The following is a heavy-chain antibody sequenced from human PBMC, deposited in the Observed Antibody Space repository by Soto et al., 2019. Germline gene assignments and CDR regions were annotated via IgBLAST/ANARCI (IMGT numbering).Heavy chain of an antibody. Sequence: EVPLLESGGGLVQPGGSLRLSCAASGFTFSSYAMSWVRQAPGKGLEWVSAISGSGVSTYYADSVKGRFTISRDNSKNTLYLQMNSLRAEDTAVYYCAKEQKDSRTWSELNSWGQGPLVTVSS. CDR2: ISGSGVST. CDR3: AKEQKDSRTWSELNS. CDR1: GFTFSSYA. V-gene: IGHV3-23*01. J-gene: IGHJ4*02. D-gene: IGHD6-13*01.